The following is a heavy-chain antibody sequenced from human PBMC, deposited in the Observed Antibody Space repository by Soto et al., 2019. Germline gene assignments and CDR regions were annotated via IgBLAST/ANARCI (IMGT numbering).Heavy chain of an antibody. D-gene: IGHD2-15*01. Sequence: QVQLMQSGAEVKKPGASVKISCEASGHTLTTYYTHWVRQAPGLGLVWMGVINPGGGNTNYAQKFQDRVIIHSDTSTGTVYMELSSLRSEDTAVYFCARDTRGWSLHGLDVWGQGSTVSVSS. CDR1: GHTLTTYY. CDR3: ARDTRGWSLHGLDV. J-gene: IGHJ6*02. CDR2: INPGGGNT. V-gene: IGHV1-46*01.